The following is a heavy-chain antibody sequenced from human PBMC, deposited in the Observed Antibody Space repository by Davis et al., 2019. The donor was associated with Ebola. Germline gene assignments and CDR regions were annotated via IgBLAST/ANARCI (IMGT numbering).Heavy chain of an antibody. CDR1: GFTFSSYA. J-gene: IGHJ4*02. CDR2: IRSKANSYAT. CDR3: TVTTTHDDY. V-gene: IGHV3-73*01. Sequence: GESLKISCAASGFTFSSYAMHWVRQASGKGLEWVGRIRSKANSYATAYAASVKGRFTISRDDSKNTAYLQMNSLKTEDTAVYYCTVTTTHDDYWGQGTLVTVSS. D-gene: IGHD4-11*01.